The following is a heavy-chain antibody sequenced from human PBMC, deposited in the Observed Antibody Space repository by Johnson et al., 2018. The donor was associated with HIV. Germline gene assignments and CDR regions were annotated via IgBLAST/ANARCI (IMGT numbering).Heavy chain of an antibody. CDR3: ARVFYAIFGLGDAFDI. J-gene: IGHJ3*02. V-gene: IGHV3-33*08. D-gene: IGHD3/OR15-3a*01. CDR1: GFTFSSYG. Sequence: QVQLVESGGGLVQPGGSLRLSCAASGFTFSSYGMHWVRQAPGKGLEWVALIWYDGSNKYYADSVQGRFTISRDNSKNTLYLQMNSLRAEDTAVYYCARVFYAIFGLGDAFDIWGQGTMVIVSS. CDR2: IWYDGSNK.